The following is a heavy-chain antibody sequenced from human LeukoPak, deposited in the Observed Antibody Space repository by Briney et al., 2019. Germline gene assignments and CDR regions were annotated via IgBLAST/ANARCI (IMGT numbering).Heavy chain of an antibody. D-gene: IGHD1-26*01. J-gene: IGHJ4*02. CDR1: GLTFSTYW. Sequence: SGGSLRLSCAASGLTFSTYWMPWVRQAPGKGLAWVARINPDGSIRTYANSVQGRVTISRDTAKDTLFLQMNSLRAEDTAVYYCAREARVGGALQYWGQGTPVTVSS. CDR3: AREARVGGALQY. V-gene: IGHV3-74*03. CDR2: INPDGSIR.